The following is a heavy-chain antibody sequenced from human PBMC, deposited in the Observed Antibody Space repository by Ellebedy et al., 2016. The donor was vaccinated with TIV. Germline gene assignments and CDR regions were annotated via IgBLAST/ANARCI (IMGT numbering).Heavy chain of an antibody. Sequence: GGSLRLSXAASGFTFDDYAMHWVRQAPGKGLEWVSGISWNSGSIGYADSVKGRFTISRDNAKNSLYLQMNSLRAEDTALYYCAKSEGGSYTPFDYWGQGTLVTVSS. J-gene: IGHJ4*02. CDR2: ISWNSGSI. CDR3: AKSEGGSYTPFDY. D-gene: IGHD1-26*01. CDR1: GFTFDDYA. V-gene: IGHV3-9*01.